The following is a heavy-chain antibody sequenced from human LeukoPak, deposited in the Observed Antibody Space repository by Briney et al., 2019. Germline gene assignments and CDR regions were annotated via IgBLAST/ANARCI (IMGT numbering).Heavy chain of an antibody. CDR2: IYHRGNT. D-gene: IGHD3-16*02. V-gene: IGHV4-38-2*01. CDR1: NYSISSGYY. CDR3: ARIRMITFGGVIVSTYYFDY. Sequence: PSETLSLTCAVSNYSISSGYYWGWIRQPPGNGLKWIGSIYHRGNTYYNPSLKSRVTISVDTSKNQFSLKLSSVTAADTAVYYCARIRMITFGGVIVSTYYFDYWGQGTLVIVSS. J-gene: IGHJ4*02.